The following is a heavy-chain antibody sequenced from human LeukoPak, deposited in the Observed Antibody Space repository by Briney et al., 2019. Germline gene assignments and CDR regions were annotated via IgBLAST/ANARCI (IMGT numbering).Heavy chain of an antibody. CDR3: ARDSDSSSSVPADAFDI. CDR2: TYYRSKWYN. CDR1: GDSVSSNSAA. D-gene: IGHD6-6*01. V-gene: IGHV6-1*01. Sequence: SQTLSLTCAISGDSVSSNSAAWNWIRQSPSRGLEWLGRTYYRSKWYNDYAVSVKSLITINPDTSKNQFSLQLNSVTPEDTAVYYCARDSDSSSSVPADAFDIWGQGTMVTVSS. J-gene: IGHJ3*02.